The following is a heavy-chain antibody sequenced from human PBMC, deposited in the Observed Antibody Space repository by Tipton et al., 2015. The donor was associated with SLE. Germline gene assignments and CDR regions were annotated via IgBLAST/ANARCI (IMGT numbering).Heavy chain of an antibody. CDR2: IYHSGTT. CDR3: ARVPGLERSYYYNFYMDV. Sequence: PSLTCTVSGYSINNGFYWGWIRQPPGKGLEWIGIIYHSGTTYYNPSLKSRVTISVDTSKNQFSLRLGSVTAADTAVYYCARVPGLERSYYYNFYMDVWGKGTTVTVSS. V-gene: IGHV4-38-2*02. D-gene: IGHD1-1*01. CDR1: GYSINNGFY. J-gene: IGHJ6*03.